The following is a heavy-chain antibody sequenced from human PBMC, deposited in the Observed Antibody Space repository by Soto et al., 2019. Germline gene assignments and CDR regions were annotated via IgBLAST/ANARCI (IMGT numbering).Heavy chain of an antibody. Sequence: ASVKVSCKTSGFPFTNYFVHWVRQAPGQGLEWMGAINPGNRITNYALKFQGRVAMTRDTSTNTVYLELSSLRSEDTAVYSCARDPNYYDFWAGSYYYHGMDVWGQGTTVTVSS. J-gene: IGHJ6*02. D-gene: IGHD3-22*01. CDR2: INPGNRIT. CDR3: ARDPNYYDFWAGSYYYHGMDV. V-gene: IGHV1-46*01. CDR1: GFPFTNYF.